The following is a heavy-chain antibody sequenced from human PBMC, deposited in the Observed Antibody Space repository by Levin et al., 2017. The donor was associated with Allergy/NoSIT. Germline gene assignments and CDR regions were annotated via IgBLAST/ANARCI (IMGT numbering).Heavy chain of an antibody. J-gene: IGHJ3*02. CDR1: GFTFSSYA. Sequence: PGGSLRLSCAASGFTFSSYAMSWVRQAPGKGLEWVSAISGSGGSTYYADSVKGRFTISRDNSKNTLYLQMNSLRAEDTAVYYCAKDQDDYGDYADAFDIWGQGTMVTVSS. D-gene: IGHD4-17*01. CDR2: ISGSGGST. CDR3: AKDQDDYGDYADAFDI. V-gene: IGHV3-23*01.